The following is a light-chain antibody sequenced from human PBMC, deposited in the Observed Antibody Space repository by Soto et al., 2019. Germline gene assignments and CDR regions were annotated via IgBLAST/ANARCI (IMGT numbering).Light chain of an antibody. CDR2: DVS. J-gene: IGLJ2*01. V-gene: IGLV2-14*01. Sequence: QSVLTQPASVSGSPGQSITISCTGTSSDVGGYNYVSWYQQHPGKAPKLMIFDVSDRPTGVSNRFSASKSGNTASLTISGLQTEDEADYYCSSYAGSSTVLFGGGTKVTVL. CDR1: SSDVGGYNY. CDR3: SSYAGSSTVL.